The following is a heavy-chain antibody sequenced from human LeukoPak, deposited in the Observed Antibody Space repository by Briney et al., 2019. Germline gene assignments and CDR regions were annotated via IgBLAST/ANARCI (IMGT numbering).Heavy chain of an antibody. CDR1: GFTFSSHW. J-gene: IGHJ4*02. CDR3: ARDKIVGPTTLDH. CDR2: INQDGSQK. D-gene: IGHD1-26*01. Sequence: GGSLRPSCAGSGFTFSSHWIGWVRQAPGKGLEWVAHINQDGSQKYYVDSVEGRFAISRDNAKNSLYLQMNSLRADDTAVYYCARDKIVGPTTLDHWGQGTLVTVSS. V-gene: IGHV3-7*01.